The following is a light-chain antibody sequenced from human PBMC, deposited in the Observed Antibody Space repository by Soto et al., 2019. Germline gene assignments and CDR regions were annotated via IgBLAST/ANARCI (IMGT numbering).Light chain of an antibody. CDR2: KDV. CDR3: QSADSSGTSWV. CDR1: ALPKQY. V-gene: IGLV3-25*02. Sequence: SSELTQPPSVSVSPGQTARITCSGDALPKQYAYWYQQKPGQAPLLVIYKDVERPSGIPERFAGSSSGTTVTLTISGVQAEDEADYHCQSADSSGTSWVFGGGTKLTVL. J-gene: IGLJ3*02.